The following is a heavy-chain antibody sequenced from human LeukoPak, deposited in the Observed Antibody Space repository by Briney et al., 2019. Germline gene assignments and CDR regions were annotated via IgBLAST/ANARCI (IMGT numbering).Heavy chain of an antibody. CDR3: ARGGGLDV. CDR2: INHNGDVN. J-gene: IGHJ6*02. V-gene: IGHV3-7*03. D-gene: IGHD3-16*01. Sequence: GGSLRLSCAVSGFTFSNSAMSWVRQAPGKGLEWVASINHNGDVNYYVDSVKGRFTISRDNAKNSLYLQMSNLRAEDTAVYFCARGGGLDVWGQGATVTVSS. CDR1: GFTFSNSA.